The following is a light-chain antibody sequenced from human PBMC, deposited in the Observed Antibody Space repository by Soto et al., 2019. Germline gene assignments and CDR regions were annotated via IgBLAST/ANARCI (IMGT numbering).Light chain of an antibody. CDR1: QSIRSSF. J-gene: IGKJ1*01. CDR3: HQYGDSEWT. Sequence: EIVLTQSPGTLSLSPGEGATLSCRASQSIRSSFLAWFQQKPGQAPRLLIYGTSSRAPGVPDRFSGSGSGTGFALTISRLEPDDFAVYYCHQYGDSEWTFGQGTKVEIK. CDR2: GTS. V-gene: IGKV3-20*01.